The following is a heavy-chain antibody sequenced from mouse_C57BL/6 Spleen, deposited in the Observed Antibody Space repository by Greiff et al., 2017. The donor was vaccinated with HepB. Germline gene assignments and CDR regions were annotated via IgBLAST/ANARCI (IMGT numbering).Heavy chain of an antibody. CDR3: ATNWDGY. D-gene: IGHD4-1*01. CDR1: GFTFSSYA. J-gene: IGHJ2*01. V-gene: IGHV5-4*03. CDR2: ISDGGSYT. Sequence: EVNVVESGGGLVKPGGSLKLSCAASGFTFSSYAMSWVRQTPEKRLEWVATISDGGSYTYYPDNVKGRFTISRDNAKNNLYLQMSHLKSEDTAMYYCATNWDGYWGQGTTLTVSS.